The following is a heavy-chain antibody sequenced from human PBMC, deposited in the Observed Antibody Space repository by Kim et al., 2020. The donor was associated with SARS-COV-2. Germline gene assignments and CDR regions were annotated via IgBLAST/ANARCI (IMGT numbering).Heavy chain of an antibody. CDR3: ARVPSRTRRSLTAMVTPYYYYGMDV. CDR2: INHSGST. Sequence: SETLSLTCAVYGGSFSGYYWSWIRQPPGKGLEWIGEINHSGSTNYNPSLKSRVTISVDTSKNQFSLKLSSVTAADTAVYYCARVPSRTRRSLTAMVTPYYYYGMDVWGHGTTVTVSS. V-gene: IGHV4-34*01. J-gene: IGHJ6*02. D-gene: IGHD5-18*01. CDR1: GGSFSGYY.